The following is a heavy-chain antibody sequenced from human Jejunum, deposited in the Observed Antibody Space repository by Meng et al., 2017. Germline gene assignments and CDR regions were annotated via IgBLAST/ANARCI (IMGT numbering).Heavy chain of an antibody. CDR1: GFSLSTSGVA. J-gene: IGHJ4*02. D-gene: IGHD2-2*01. Sequence: ITLKESGPTLVKPTQTLTLTCTFSGFSLSTSGVAVGWIRQPPGKALEWLALIYGNDDKRYSPSLKSRLTITKDTSKNQVVLTMTNVDPVDTATYYCAHRQNSCFDYWGQGALVTVSS. CDR2: IYGNDDK. CDR3: AHRQNSCFDY. V-gene: IGHV2-5*01.